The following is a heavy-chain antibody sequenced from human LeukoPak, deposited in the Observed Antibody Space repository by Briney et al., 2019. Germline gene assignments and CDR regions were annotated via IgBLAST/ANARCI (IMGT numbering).Heavy chain of an antibody. CDR2: IYYSGST. CDR3: ARGHIVVVPAAKNWFDP. D-gene: IGHD2-2*01. J-gene: IGHJ5*02. CDR1: GGSISSYY. Sequence: PSETLSLXCTVSGGSISSYYWSWIRQPPGKGLEWIGYIYYSGSTNYNPSLKSRVTISVDTSKNQFSLKLSSVTAADTAVYYCARGHIVVVPAAKNWFDPWGQGTLVTVSS. V-gene: IGHV4-59*01.